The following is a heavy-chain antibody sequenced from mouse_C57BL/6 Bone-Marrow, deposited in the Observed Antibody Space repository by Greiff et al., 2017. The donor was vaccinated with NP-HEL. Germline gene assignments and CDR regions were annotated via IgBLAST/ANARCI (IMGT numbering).Heavy chain of an antibody. CDR2: ISSCSSTI. CDR1: GFTFSDYG. J-gene: IGHJ2*01. V-gene: IGHV5-17*01. CDR3: ARDYFDY. Sequence: EVKLVESGGGLVKPGGSLKLSCAASGFTFSDYGMHWVRQAPGKGLEWVAYISSCSSTIYYADTVKGRFTISRDNAKNTLFLQMTSLRSEDTAMYYCARDYFDYWGQGTTLTVSS.